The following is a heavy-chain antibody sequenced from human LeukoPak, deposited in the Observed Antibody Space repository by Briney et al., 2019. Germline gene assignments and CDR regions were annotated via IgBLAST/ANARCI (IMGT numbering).Heavy chain of an antibody. Sequence: ASVKVSCKASGYTFTGYYMHWVRQAPGQGLEWMGWINPNSGGTYSAQKFQGRVSMTRDTSISTAYMELSSLRSDDTAVYYCYYRVSSGYLTWGQGTLVAVSS. D-gene: IGHD3-22*01. J-gene: IGHJ4*02. CDR3: YYRVSSGYLT. CDR2: INPNSGGT. CDR1: GYTFTGYY. V-gene: IGHV1-2*02.